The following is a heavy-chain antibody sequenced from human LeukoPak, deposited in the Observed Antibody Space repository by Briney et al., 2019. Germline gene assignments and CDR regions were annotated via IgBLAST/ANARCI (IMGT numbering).Heavy chain of an antibody. V-gene: IGHV3-23*01. CDR1: GFTFSSYA. CDR3: ARTHAFSSSQGY. CDR2: VSGSGGGT. J-gene: IGHJ4*02. D-gene: IGHD6-6*01. Sequence: GGSLRLSCAASGFTFSSYAMTWVRQAPGEGLEWVSAVSGSGGGTYYADSVKGRFTISRDNAKNSLYLQMNSLRAEDTAVYYCARTHAFSSSQGYWGQGTLVTVSS.